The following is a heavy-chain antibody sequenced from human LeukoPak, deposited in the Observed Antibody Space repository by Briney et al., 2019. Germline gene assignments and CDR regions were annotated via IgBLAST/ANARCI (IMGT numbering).Heavy chain of an antibody. D-gene: IGHD2-2*01. CDR2: IKQDGSEK. J-gene: IGHJ3*02. V-gene: IGHV3-7*01. CDR1: GFTFSSYE. Sequence: GGSLRLSCAASGFTFSSYEMSWVRQAPGKGLEWVANIKQDGSEKYYVDSVKGRFTISRDNAKNSLYLQMNSLRAEDTAVYYCAREDCSSTSCAYDAFDIWGQGTMVTVSS. CDR3: AREDCSSTSCAYDAFDI.